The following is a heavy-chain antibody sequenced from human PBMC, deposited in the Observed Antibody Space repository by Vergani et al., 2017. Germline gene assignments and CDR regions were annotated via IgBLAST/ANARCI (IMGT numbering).Heavy chain of an antibody. D-gene: IGHD3-10*01. J-gene: IGHJ5*02. CDR1: GGSISSSSYY. CDR2: IYYSGRT. Sequence: QLQLQESGPGLVKPSETLSLTCTVSGGSISSSSYYWGWIRQPPGKGLEWIGSIYYSGRTYYNPSLKSRVTISVDTSKNQFSLKLSSVTAADTAVYYCARLPLLVRGANLNWFDPWGQGTLVTVST. V-gene: IGHV4-39*01. CDR3: ARLPLLVRGANLNWFDP.